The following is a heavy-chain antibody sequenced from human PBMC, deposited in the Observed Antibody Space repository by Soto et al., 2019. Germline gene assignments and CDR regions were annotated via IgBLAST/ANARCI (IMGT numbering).Heavy chain of an antibody. CDR3: ARNRRGYSYGSFDY. V-gene: IGHV1-69*10. CDR2: IIPILGIA. CDR1: GGTFSSYA. J-gene: IGHJ4*02. Sequence: ASVKVSCKASGGTFSSYAISWVRQAPGQGLEWMGGIIPILGIANYAQKFQGRVTITADKSTSTAYMELSSLRSEGTAVYYCARNRRGYSYGSFDYWGQGTLVTVSS. D-gene: IGHD5-18*01.